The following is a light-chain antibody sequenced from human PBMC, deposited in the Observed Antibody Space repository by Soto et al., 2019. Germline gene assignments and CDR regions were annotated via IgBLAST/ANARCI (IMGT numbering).Light chain of an antibody. CDR1: QSISTY. V-gene: IGKV1-39*01. CDR3: QQSYSTPNT. CDR2: DVF. Sequence: DIQMTQSPSSLSASVGDRVTVTCRARQSISTYLNWYQQKPGQAPKLLIYDVFSLQSGVPSRFSGSGSGTDFTLTISSLQPEDFATYYCQQSYSTPNTFGQGTNLEIK. J-gene: IGKJ2*01.